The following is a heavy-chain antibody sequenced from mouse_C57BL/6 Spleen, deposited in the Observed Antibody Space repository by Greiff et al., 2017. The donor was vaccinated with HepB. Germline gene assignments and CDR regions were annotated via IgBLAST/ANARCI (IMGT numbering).Heavy chain of an antibody. CDR2: IDPEDGET. Sequence: VQLKESGAELVKPGASVKLSCTASGFNIKDYYMHWVKQRTEQGLEWIGRIDPEDGETKYAPKFQGKATITADRSSNTAYLQLSSLTSEDTAVYYWARDDYGNSHDFDYWGQGTTLTVSS. D-gene: IGHD1-1*01. CDR1: GFNIKDYY. V-gene: IGHV14-2*01. CDR3: ARDDYGNSHDFDY. J-gene: IGHJ2*01.